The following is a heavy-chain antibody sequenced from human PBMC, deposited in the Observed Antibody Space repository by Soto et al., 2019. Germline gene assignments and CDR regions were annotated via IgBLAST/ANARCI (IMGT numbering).Heavy chain of an antibody. J-gene: IGHJ4*02. CDR3: AKEQWLVGVFDY. Sequence: GGSLRLSCAASGFTFGSYWMSWVRQAPGKGLEWLATIKMDASEKKYVDSVKGRFTMSRDNAKNSLYLQMNSLRAEDTAVYYCAKEQWLVGVFDYWGQGTLGTV. D-gene: IGHD6-19*01. CDR1: GFTFGSYW. CDR2: IKMDASEK. V-gene: IGHV3-7*03.